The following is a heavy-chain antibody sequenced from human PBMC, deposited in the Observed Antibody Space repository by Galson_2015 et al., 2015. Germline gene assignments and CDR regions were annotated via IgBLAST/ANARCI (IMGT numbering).Heavy chain of an antibody. Sequence: SLRLSCAASGFTVSTNYMTWVRQAPGKGLEWLSIIYSGGSTYYADSVKGRFAISRDYSKNTLDLQMNSLRAEDTAVYYCATVTKPLRYFDSWGQGTLVTVSS. J-gene: IGHJ4*02. CDR2: IYSGGST. CDR3: ATVTKPLRYFDS. D-gene: IGHD3-9*01. CDR1: GFTVSTNY. V-gene: IGHV3-53*01.